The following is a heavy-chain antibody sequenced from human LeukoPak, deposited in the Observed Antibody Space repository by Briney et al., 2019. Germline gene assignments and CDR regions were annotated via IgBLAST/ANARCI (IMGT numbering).Heavy chain of an antibody. J-gene: IGHJ4*02. CDR2: ISGNGGTT. Sequence: GGSLRLSCAASGFTFSDYPMHWVRQAPGKGLESVSAISGNGGTTYYASTVKGRFTISRDNSKNTLYLQMGSLRAEDMAVYYCAREPTGTFDFWGQGTLVTVSS. D-gene: IGHD4-17*01. CDR1: GFTFSDYP. CDR3: AREPTGTFDF. V-gene: IGHV3-64*01.